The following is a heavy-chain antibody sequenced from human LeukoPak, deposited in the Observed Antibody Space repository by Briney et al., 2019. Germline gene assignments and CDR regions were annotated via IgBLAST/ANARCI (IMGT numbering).Heavy chain of an antibody. CDR2: ISVSGSST. Sequence: GGSLRLSRVLSGFSFSSYGMNWVRPAPGKGLEWLSIISVSGSSTFYADSLKGRFTISRDNSKNTLYLQLNSLRAEDTAVYFCAKFRKPMALLDAFDMWGQGTMVTVSS. D-gene: IGHD5-24*01. V-gene: IGHV3-23*01. CDR3: AKFRKPMALLDAFDM. CDR1: GFSFSSYG. J-gene: IGHJ3*02.